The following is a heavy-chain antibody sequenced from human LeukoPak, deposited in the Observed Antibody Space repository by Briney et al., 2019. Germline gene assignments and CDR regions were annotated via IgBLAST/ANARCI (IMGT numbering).Heavy chain of an antibody. Sequence: GASVKVSCKASGYTFTSYDINWVRQAPGQGLEWMGWMNPNSGNTGYAQKFQGRVTMTRNTSISTAYMELSSLRAEDTAVYYCAKDLSREIQLWSDYWGQGTLVTVSS. CDR3: AKDLSREIQLWSDY. CDR2: MNPNSGNT. J-gene: IGHJ4*02. CDR1: GYTFTSYD. V-gene: IGHV1-8*01. D-gene: IGHD5-18*01.